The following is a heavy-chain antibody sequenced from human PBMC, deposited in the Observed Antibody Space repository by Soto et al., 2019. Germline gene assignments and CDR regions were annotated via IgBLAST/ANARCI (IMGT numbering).Heavy chain of an antibody. Sequence: QVQLQQWGAGLLKPSETLSLTCAVYGGSFSTDYWSWIRQPPGKGLEWIGEINPSGGTNYNPSLKSRVTISVATSKSQFSLKLSSVPAADTAVYYCARVLAARASRDFDYWGEGTLVTVSS. CDR1: GGSFSTDY. J-gene: IGHJ4*02. V-gene: IGHV4-34*01. D-gene: IGHD6-6*01. CDR2: INPSGGT. CDR3: ARVLAARASRDFDY.